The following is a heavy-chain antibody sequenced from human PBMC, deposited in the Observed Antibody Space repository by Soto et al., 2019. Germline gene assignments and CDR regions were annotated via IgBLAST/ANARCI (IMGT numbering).Heavy chain of an antibody. CDR2: IYYSGST. CDR3: ASSVVVVVPAASGTFDY. CDR1: GGSVSSGSYY. J-gene: IGHJ4*02. V-gene: IGHV4-61*01. Sequence: QVQLQESGPGLVKPSETLSLTCTVSGGSVSSGSYYRSWIRHPPGKGLEWIGYIYYSGSTNYNPPPKSRVTRSVDTSKNQCSLKLSAVTAADTAVYYCASSVVVVVPAASGTFDYWGQGTLVTVSS. D-gene: IGHD2-2*01.